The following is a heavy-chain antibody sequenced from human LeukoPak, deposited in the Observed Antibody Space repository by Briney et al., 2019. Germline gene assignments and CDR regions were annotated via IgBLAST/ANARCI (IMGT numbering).Heavy chain of an antibody. J-gene: IGHJ6*02. Sequence: ASVKVSCKASGYTFSSYGISWVRQAPGQGLEWMGWISAYNGNTNYAQKLQGRVTMTTDTSTSTAYMELRSLRSDDTAVYYCARGYCSGGSCYSHTDYYYDDYGMDVWGQGTTVTVSS. CDR1: GYTFSSYG. D-gene: IGHD2-15*01. CDR2: ISAYNGNT. V-gene: IGHV1-18*01. CDR3: ARGYCSGGSCYSHTDYYYDDYGMDV.